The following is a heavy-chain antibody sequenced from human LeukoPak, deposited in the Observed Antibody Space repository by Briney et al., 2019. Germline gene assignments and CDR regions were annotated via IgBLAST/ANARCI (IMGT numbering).Heavy chain of an antibody. Sequence: ASVKVSCKASGYTLTSYGISWVRQAPGQGLEWMGWISAYNGNTNYAQQLQGRVTMTTDTSTSTAYMELRSLRSDDTAVYYCARGGSCSGGSCSDDAFDIWGQGTMVTVSS. J-gene: IGHJ3*02. CDR2: ISAYNGNT. CDR3: ARGGSCSGGSCSDDAFDI. CDR1: GYTLTSYG. D-gene: IGHD2-15*01. V-gene: IGHV1-18*01.